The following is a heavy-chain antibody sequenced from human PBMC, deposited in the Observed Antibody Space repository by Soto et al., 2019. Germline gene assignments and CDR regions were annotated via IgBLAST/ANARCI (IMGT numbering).Heavy chain of an antibody. J-gene: IGHJ5*02. CDR2: VNPKSGNT. CDR1: GYSFSTYD. V-gene: IGHV1-8*01. CDR3: ARPYCDSTSCYTDWFDP. Sequence: QVQLVQSGAEVKKPGASVKVSCKASGYSFSTYDINWVRQAAGQGLEWMGWVNPKSGNTDYAQRFRGRVNMTSNTSISTAYMELSALTPEATAVYYCARPYCDSTSCYTDWFDPWGQGTLVTVSS. D-gene: IGHD2-2*02.